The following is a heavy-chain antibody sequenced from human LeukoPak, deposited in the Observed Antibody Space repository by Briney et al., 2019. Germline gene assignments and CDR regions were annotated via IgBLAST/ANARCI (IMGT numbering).Heavy chain of an antibody. Sequence: GGSLRLSCAASGFTFEDYAMHWVRQAPGKGVEWVSLISGDGGSTYYADSVKGRFTISRDNSKNSLYLQMNSLRTEDTALYYCAKALYPSDYYDSSGLPYGMDVWGQGTTVTVSS. CDR3: AKALYPSDYYDSSGLPYGMDV. CDR2: ISGDGGST. J-gene: IGHJ6*02. V-gene: IGHV3-43*02. CDR1: GFTFEDYA. D-gene: IGHD3-22*01.